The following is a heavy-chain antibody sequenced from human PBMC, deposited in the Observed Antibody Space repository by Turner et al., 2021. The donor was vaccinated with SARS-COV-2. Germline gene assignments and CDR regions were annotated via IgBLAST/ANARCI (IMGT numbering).Heavy chain of an antibody. CDR1: GFTFINYA. CDR2: ISGSGGST. Sequence: EVQLLESGGGLVQPGRSLRLSCAASGFTFINYAMSWVRQAPGKGLEWVSAISGSGGSTYYADSVKGRFTISRDNSKNTLYLQMNSLRAEDTAVYYCAKNLGGWPFDYWGQGTLVTVSS. CDR3: AKNLGGWPFDY. J-gene: IGHJ4*02. D-gene: IGHD3-10*01. V-gene: IGHV3-23*01.